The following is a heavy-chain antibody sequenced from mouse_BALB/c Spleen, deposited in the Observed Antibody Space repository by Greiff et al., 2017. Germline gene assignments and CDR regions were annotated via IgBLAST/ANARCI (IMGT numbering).Heavy chain of an antibody. CDR1: GDSITSGY. CDR2: ISYSGST. V-gene: IGHV3-8*02. Sequence: VQLQQSGPSLVKPSQTLSLTCSVTGDSITSGYWNWIRKFPGNKLEYMGYISYSGSTYYNPSLKSRISITRDTSKNQYYLQLNSVTTEDTATYYCASEEYYGNLAWFAYWGQGTLVTVSA. D-gene: IGHD2-1*01. CDR3: ASEEYYGNLAWFAY. J-gene: IGHJ3*01.